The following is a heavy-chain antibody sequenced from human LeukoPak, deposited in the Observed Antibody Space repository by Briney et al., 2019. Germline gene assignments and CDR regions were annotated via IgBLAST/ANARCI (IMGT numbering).Heavy chain of an antibody. CDR1: GFTFSSYA. D-gene: IGHD3-3*01. V-gene: IGHV3-30-3*01. Sequence: PGGSLRLSCAASGFTFSSYAMHWVRQAPGKGLEWVAVISYDGSNKYYADSVKGRFTISRDNSKNTLYLQMNSLRAEDTAVYYCARDLGRLQVLRFLEWLSPNYYYYYGMDVWGQGTTVTVSS. CDR3: ARDLGRLQVLRFLEWLSPNYYYYYGMDV. J-gene: IGHJ6*02. CDR2: ISYDGSNK.